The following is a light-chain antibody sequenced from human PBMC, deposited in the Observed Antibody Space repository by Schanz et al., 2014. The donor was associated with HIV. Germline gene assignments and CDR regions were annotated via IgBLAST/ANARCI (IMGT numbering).Light chain of an antibody. CDR3: FLPYKGPRV. CDR1: TGAVTNDHY. V-gene: IGLV7-46*01. Sequence: QAVVTQEPSVTVSPGGTVTLTCGASTGAVTNDHYPYWFQQKPGHAPKTLIFDTSGKHSWTPARFSGSLLGGKAALTLSGAQPEDGADYYFFLPYKGPRVFAGGTKLTVL. CDR2: DTS. J-gene: IGLJ2*01.